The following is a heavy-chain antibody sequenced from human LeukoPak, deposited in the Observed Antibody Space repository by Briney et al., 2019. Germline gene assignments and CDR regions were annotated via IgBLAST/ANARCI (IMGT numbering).Heavy chain of an antibody. CDR1: GFTVSSNY. V-gene: IGHV3-66*01. J-gene: IGHJ4*02. CDR2: IYSGGST. D-gene: IGHD5-24*01. CDR3: ARKMAL. Sequence: GGSLRLSCAASGFTVSSNYMSWVRQAPGEGLEWVSVIYSGGSTYYADSVKGRFIISRDNSKNTLYLQMNSLRDEDTAMYFCARKMALWGQGTLVTVSS.